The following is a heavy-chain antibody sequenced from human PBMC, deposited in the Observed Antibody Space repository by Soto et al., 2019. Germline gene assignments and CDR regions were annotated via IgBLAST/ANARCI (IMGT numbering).Heavy chain of an antibody. CDR2: IYHSGST. J-gene: IGHJ4*02. CDR1: GGSISSSNW. V-gene: IGHV4-4*02. D-gene: IGHD6-13*01. Sequence: SETLSLTCAVSGGSISSSNWWSWVRQPPGKGLEWIGEIYHSGSTNYNPSLKSRVTISVDKSKNQFSLKLSSVTAADTAVYYCAGHIAAAGTWRNYWGQGTLVTVSS. CDR3: AGHIAAAGTWRNY.